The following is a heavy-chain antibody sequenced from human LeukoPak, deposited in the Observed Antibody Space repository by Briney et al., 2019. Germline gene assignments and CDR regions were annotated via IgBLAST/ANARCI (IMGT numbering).Heavy chain of an antibody. CDR3: ASPSDIVVVPAAYYYYGMDV. J-gene: IGHJ6*02. CDR1: GFTFSSYS. V-gene: IGHV3-30*03. CDR2: ISYDGSNK. D-gene: IGHD2-2*01. Sequence: GGSLRLSCAASGFTFSSYSMNWVRQAPGKGLEWVAVISYDGSNKYYADSVKGRFTISRDNSKNTLYLQMNSLRAEDTAVYYCASPSDIVVVPAAYYYYGMDVWGQGTTVTASS.